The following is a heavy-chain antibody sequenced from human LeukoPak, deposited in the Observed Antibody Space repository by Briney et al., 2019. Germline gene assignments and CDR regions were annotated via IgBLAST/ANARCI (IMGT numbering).Heavy chain of an antibody. CDR2: ISSSSTI. Sequence: PGGSLRLSCAASGFTFSSYSMNWVRQAPGKGLEWVSYISSSSTIYYADSVKGRFTISRDNAKNSLYLQMNSLRAEDTAVYYCARVGWSGPMDVWGKGTTVTVSS. CDR3: ARVGWSGPMDV. CDR1: GFTFSSYS. D-gene: IGHD3-3*01. V-gene: IGHV3-48*01. J-gene: IGHJ6*03.